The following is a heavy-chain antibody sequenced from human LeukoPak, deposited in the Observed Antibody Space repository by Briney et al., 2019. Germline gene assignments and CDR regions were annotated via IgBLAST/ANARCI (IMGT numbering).Heavy chain of an antibody. V-gene: IGHV3-11*05. J-gene: IGHJ6*02. CDR3: ARADYGDPETVYYYYYGMDV. CDR1: GFTFSDYY. Sequence: NPGGSLRLSCAASGFTFSDYYMSWIRQAPGKGLEWVSYISSSSSYTNYADSVKGRFTISRDNAKNSLYLQMNSLRAEDTAVYYCARADYGDPETVYYYYYGMDVWGQGTTVTVSS. D-gene: IGHD4-17*01. CDR2: ISSSSSYT.